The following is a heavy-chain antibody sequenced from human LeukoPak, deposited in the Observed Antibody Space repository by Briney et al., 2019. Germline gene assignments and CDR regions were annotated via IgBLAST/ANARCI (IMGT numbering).Heavy chain of an antibody. D-gene: IGHD3-10*01. CDR3: AKHERYYSGSGSFLDC. CDR2: ISGSGGGT. V-gene: IGHV3-23*01. CDR1: GFTFSSYA. J-gene: IGHJ4*02. Sequence: GGSLRLSCAASGFTFSSYAMSWVRQAPGKGLEWVSAISGSGGGTYYADSVKGRFTISRDNSKNTLYLQMNSLRAEDTAEYYCAKHERYYSGSGSFLDCWGQGTPGHRLL.